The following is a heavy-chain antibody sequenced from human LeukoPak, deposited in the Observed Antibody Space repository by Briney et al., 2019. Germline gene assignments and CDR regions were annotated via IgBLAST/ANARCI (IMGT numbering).Heavy chain of an antibody. V-gene: IGHV4-30-2*01. CDR2: IYHSGST. CDR1: GGSISSGGYS. CDR3: ARGDFWSGYHYGMDV. J-gene: IGHJ6*02. D-gene: IGHD3-3*01. Sequence: SETLSLTCAVSGGSISSGGYSWSWTRQPPGKGLEWIGYIYHSGSTYYNPSLKSRVTISVDRSKNQFSLKLSSVTAADTAVYYCARGDFWSGYHYGMDVWGQGTTVTVSS.